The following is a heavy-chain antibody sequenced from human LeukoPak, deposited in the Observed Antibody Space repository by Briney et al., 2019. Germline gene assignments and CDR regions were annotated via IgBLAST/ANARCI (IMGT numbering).Heavy chain of an antibody. J-gene: IGHJ4*02. CDR3: ARADGYYDFWSGYYLNY. CDR1: GGTFSSYI. D-gene: IGHD3-3*01. CDR2: IIPILGIA. Sequence: PMASVKVSRKASGGTFSSYIISWVRQAPGQGLEWMGRIIPILGIANYAQKFQGRVTITADKSTSTAYMELGSLRSEDTAVYYCARADGYYDFWSGYYLNYWGQGTLVTVSS. V-gene: IGHV1-69*02.